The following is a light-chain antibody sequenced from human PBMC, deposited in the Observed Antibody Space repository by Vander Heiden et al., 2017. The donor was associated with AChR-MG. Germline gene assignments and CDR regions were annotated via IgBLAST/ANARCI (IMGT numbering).Light chain of an antibody. CDR1: ALPKQY. CDR2: KDT. V-gene: IGLV3-25*03. Sequence: SYELTQPPSVSVSPGQTARITCFGDALPKQYTYWYQQRPGQAPVLVIYKDTERPSGTPERFSGSSSGTTVTLIISGVQAEDEADYYCQSSDSSAPYVIFGGETKLTVL. CDR3: QSSDSSAPYVI. J-gene: IGLJ2*01.